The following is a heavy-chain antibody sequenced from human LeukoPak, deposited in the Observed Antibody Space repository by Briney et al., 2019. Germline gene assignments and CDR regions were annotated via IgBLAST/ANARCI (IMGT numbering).Heavy chain of an antibody. CDR3: AKATTTTSYMDV. D-gene: IGHD1-14*01. CDR2: ISWNSGSI. J-gene: IGHJ6*03. CDR1: GFTFDDYA. V-gene: IGHV3-9*03. Sequence: GGPLRLSCAASGFTFDDYAMHWVRQAPGKGLEWVSGISWNSGSIGYADSVKGRFTISRDNAKNSLYLQMNSLRAEDMALYYCAKATTTTSYMDVWGKGTMVTVSS.